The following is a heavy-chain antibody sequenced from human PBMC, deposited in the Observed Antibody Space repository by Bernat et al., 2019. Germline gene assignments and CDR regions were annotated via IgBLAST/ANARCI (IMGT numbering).Heavy chain of an antibody. CDR3: ARDARTESSGYNFFFDH. D-gene: IGHD3-22*01. Sequence: VQLVESGGGLVKPGGSLRLSCAASGFTFTTYSMNWVRQAPGKGLEWISYITGSSDTVYADSVKGRFTISRDNAKNSLFLEMNSLRAEDTALYYCARDARTESSGYNFFFDHWGQGTLVTVSS. V-gene: IGHV3-48*01. CDR1: GFTFTTYS. CDR2: ITGSSDTV. J-gene: IGHJ4*02.